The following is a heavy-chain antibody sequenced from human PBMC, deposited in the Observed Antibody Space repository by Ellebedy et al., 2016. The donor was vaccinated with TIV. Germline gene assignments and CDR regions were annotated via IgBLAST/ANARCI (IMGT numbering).Heavy chain of an antibody. CDR3: ARFRSGNPLGLLDM. V-gene: IGHV1-8*01. D-gene: IGHD3-10*01. CDR1: GYTFTSYD. Sequence: ASVKVSCKASGYTFTSYDINWVRQATGQGLEWLGWVNPNDGTIGYAQQFLGRITMTRDTSIDTAYLELSSLTSEDTAVYYCARFRSGNPLGLLDMWGHGTLVSVSS. CDR2: VNPNDGTI. J-gene: IGHJ4*01.